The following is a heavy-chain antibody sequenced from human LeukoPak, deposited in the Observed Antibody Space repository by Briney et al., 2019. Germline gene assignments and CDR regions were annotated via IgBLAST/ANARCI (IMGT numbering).Heavy chain of an antibody. V-gene: IGHV4-59*01. D-gene: IGHD6-13*01. J-gene: IGHJ5*02. CDR1: GGSISSYY. Sequence: SETLSLTCTVSGGSISSYYWSWIRQPPGKGLEWIGYIYYSGSTNYNPSLKSRVTISVGTSKNQFSLKLSSVTAADTAVYYCARGSLIAAAGPYNWFDPWGQGTLVTVSS. CDR3: ARGSLIAAAGPYNWFDP. CDR2: IYYSGST.